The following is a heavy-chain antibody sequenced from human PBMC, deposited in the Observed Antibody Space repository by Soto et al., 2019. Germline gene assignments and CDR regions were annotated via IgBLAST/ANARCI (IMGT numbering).Heavy chain of an antibody. CDR3: ARQEPSDDSSGYFVY. Sequence: SETLSLTCTVSGGSISSSSYYWGWIRQPPGKGLEWIGSIYYSGSTNYNPSLKSRVTISVDTSKNQFSLKLSSVTAADTAVYYCARQEPSDDSSGYFVYWGQGTLVTVSS. CDR2: IYYSGST. D-gene: IGHD3-22*01. CDR1: GGSISSSSYY. J-gene: IGHJ4*02. V-gene: IGHV4-39*01.